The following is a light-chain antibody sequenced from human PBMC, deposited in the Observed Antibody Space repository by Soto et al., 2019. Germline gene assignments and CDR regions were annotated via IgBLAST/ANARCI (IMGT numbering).Light chain of an antibody. J-gene: IGLJ1*01. CDR3: TSYTSSNTLYV. V-gene: IGLV2-14*01. CDR1: SSDVGAYDF. CDR2: DVS. Sequence: QSVLTQPASVSGSPGQSITISCTGTSSDVGAYDFVSWYQQHSDKAPKLMIYDVSNRPSGVSDRFSGSKSGNTASLTISGLLAEDEADYYCTSYTSSNTLYVFGTGTKVTVL.